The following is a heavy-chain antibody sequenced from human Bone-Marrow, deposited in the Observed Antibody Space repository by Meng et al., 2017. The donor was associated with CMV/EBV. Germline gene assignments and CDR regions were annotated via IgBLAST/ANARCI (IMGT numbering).Heavy chain of an antibody. CDR2: INHSGST. CDR1: GGSFSGYY. CDR3: ARGIVRGYSYGEPFDY. J-gene: IGHJ4*02. Sequence: SETLSLTCAVYGGSFSGYYWSWIRQPPGKGLELSGEINHSGSTNYNPPLKSRVTISVDTSKNQFSLKLSSVTAADTAVYYCARGIVRGYSYGEPFDYWGQGTLVTVSS. D-gene: IGHD5-18*01. V-gene: IGHV4-34*01.